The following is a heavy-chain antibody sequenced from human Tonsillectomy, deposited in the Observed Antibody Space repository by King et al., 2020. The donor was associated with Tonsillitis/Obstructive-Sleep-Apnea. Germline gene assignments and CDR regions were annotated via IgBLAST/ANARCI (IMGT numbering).Heavy chain of an antibody. V-gene: IGHV4-59*01. J-gene: IGHJ2*01. CDR3: ATVWRDWYFAL. D-gene: IGHD5/OR15-5a*01. CDR1: GGSISNYY. CDR2: IYDTGST. Sequence: VQLQESGPGLVKPSETLSLTCTVSGGSISNYYWSWIRQPPGRGLEWIGYIYDTGSTNFYPSLKSRITISVDTSKNQFSLKLSSVTAADTAVYYCATVWRDWYFALWGRGTLVTVSS.